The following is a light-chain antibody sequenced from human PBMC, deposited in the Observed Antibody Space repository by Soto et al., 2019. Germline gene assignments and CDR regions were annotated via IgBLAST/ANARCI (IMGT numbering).Light chain of an antibody. CDR1: QSVSSSY. V-gene: IGKV3-20*01. CDR2: GAS. CDR3: QQYGSSPPRYT. J-gene: IGKJ2*01. Sequence: EIVLTQSPGTLSLSPGERATLSCRASQSVSSSYLAWYQQKPGQAPRLLIYGASSRATGIPARFSGSGDGPDFTLTISRLEPEDFAVYYCQQYGSSPPRYTFGQGTKRVIK.